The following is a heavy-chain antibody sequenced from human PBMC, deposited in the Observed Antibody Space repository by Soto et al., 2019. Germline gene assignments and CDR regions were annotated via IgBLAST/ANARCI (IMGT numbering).Heavy chain of an antibody. V-gene: IGHV4-61*08. D-gene: IGHD6-13*01. Sequence: TSETLSLTCTVSGISVSTSDYYWGWVRQPPGKGLDWIGNIYYSGSTNYNPSLKSRVTISVDTPKNQFSLQLTYVTAADTAVYYCARGDSTTHGDSFDIWGQGTMVTVSS. CDR2: IYYSGST. J-gene: IGHJ3*02. CDR1: GISVSTSDYY. CDR3: ARGDSTTHGDSFDI.